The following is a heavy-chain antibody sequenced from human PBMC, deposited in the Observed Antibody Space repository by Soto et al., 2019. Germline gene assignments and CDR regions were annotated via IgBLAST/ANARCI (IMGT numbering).Heavy chain of an antibody. Sequence: SETLSLTCAIYGGSFSGFYWSWIRQPPGKGLEWIGEINDSGTTNYNPSLKSRVTISADTSKTHFSLQLNSVTPEDTAVYYCARAQYSSGWYYYYYGMDVWGQGTTVTVSS. J-gene: IGHJ6*02. D-gene: IGHD6-19*01. CDR1: GGSFSGFY. CDR3: ARAQYSSGWYYYYYGMDV. V-gene: IGHV4-34*01. CDR2: INDSGTT.